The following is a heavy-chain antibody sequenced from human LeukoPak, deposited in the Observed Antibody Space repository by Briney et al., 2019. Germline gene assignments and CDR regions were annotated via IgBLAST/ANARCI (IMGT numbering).Heavy chain of an antibody. CDR3: ARDRGYDSSGYYSYYFDY. D-gene: IGHD3-22*01. V-gene: IGHV3-33*01. CDR2: IRFDGSNK. CDR1: GFTFSSYG. Sequence: PGRSLRLSCAASGFTFSSYGMHWVRQAPGKGLEWVAIIRFDGSNKYYPDSVKGRFTISRDNSKNTLYLQMNSLRAEDTAVYYCARDRGYDSSGYYSYYFDYWGQGTLVTVSS. J-gene: IGHJ4*02.